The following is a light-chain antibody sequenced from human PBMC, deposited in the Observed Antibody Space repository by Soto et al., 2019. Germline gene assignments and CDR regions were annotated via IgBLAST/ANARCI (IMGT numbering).Light chain of an antibody. Sequence: EIVMTQSPATLSVSPGETATLSCRASQSVSNNLAWFQQKPGQPPRVLIYAASTRAPGIPARFSGSGSGTELTLTISSLQSEDFAVYFCQQYNSWPLTFGPGTKVDLK. CDR1: QSVSNN. CDR3: QQYNSWPLT. J-gene: IGKJ3*01. CDR2: AAS. V-gene: IGKV3-15*01.